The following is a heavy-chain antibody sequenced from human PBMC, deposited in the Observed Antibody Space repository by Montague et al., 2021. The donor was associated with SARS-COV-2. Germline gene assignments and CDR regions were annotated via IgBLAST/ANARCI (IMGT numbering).Heavy chain of an antibody. V-gene: IGHV4-31*03. CDR1: GGSISSGGYY. CDR2: IYHSGST. J-gene: IGHJ6*02. CDR3: ARAPTYHDQGYGMDV. Sequence: TLSLTCTVSGGSISSGGYYWSWIRQHPGKGLEWIGYIYHSGSTYYNPSLKRRVTISVDTSKNQFSLKLSSVTAVDTAVCYCARAPTYHDQGYGMDVWGQGTTVTVSS. D-gene: IGHD3-3*01.